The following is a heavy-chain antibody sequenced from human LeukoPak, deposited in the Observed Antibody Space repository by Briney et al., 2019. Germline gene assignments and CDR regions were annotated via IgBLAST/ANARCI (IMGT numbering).Heavy chain of an antibody. CDR1: GFTVSSNY. J-gene: IGHJ4*02. V-gene: IGHV3-30*18. CDR2: ITYEGSYK. D-gene: IGHD2-2*01. CDR3: AKGISTTRTIDY. Sequence: GGSLRLSCAASGFTVSSNYMSWVRQAPGKGLEWVAVITYEGSYKYYTDSLKGRFTISRDNSKNTLYLQMNSLRPEDTAVYYCAKGISTTRTIDYWGQGTLVTVSS.